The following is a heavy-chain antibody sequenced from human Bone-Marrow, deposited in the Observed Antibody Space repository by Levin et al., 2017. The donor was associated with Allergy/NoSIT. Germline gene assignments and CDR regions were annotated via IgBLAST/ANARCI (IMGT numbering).Heavy chain of an antibody. J-gene: IGHJ6*02. CDR1: GYTFTSYA. D-gene: IGHD6-6*01. V-gene: IGHV1-3*01. CDR3: ARGEYSSSSVYGYYGMDV. Sequence: ASVKVSCKASGYTFTSYAMHWVRQAPGQRLEWMGWINAGNGNTKYSQKFQGRVTITRDTSASTAYMELSSLRSEDTAVYYCARGEYSSSSVYGYYGMDVWGQGTTVTVSS. CDR2: INAGNGNT.